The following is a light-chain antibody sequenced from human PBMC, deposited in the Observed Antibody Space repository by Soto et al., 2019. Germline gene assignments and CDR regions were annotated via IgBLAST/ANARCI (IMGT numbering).Light chain of an antibody. CDR3: QQTDTLPST. J-gene: IGKJ5*01. CDR2: AAS. CDR1: QSISSY. Sequence: DSQMTQSPSALSASVGDRVTITGRASQSISSYLNWYQQKPGKAPRVLIFAASSLQSGVPSRFSGSGSRTDFTLTITSLQPEDIGTYYCQQTDTLPSTFGQGTRLEIK. V-gene: IGKV1-39*01.